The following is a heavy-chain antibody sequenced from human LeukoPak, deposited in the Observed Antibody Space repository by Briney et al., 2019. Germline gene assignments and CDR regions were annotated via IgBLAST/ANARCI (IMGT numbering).Heavy chain of an antibody. V-gene: IGHV3-53*01. CDR3: ARRGYYDYSGFDY. Sequence: GGSLRLSCAASGFTVSSNYMSWVRQAPGKGLEWVSIIYSGGSTFYADSVKGRFTISRDNSKNTLYLQMKSLRAEDTALYYCARRGYYDYSGFDYWGQGTLVTVSS. CDR2: IYSGGST. J-gene: IGHJ4*02. D-gene: IGHD3-22*01. CDR1: GFTVSSNY.